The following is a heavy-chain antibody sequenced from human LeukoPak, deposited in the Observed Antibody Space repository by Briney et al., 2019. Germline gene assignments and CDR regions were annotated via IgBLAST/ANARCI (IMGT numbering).Heavy chain of an antibody. CDR2: IYHSGST. D-gene: IGHD6-13*01. V-gene: IGHV4-4*02. J-gene: IGHJ4*02. CDR3: ARSPPVVSSWYFDY. CDR1: GGSISSSNW. Sequence: SETLSLTCAVSGGSISSSNWWSWARQPPGKGLEWIGEIYHSGSTNYNPSLKSRVTISVDKSKNQFSLKLSSVTAADTAVYYCARSPPVVSSWYFDYWGQGTLVTVSS.